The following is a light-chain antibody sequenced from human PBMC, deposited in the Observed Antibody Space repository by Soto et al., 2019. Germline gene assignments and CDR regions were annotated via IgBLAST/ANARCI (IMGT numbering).Light chain of an antibody. Sequence: DTQMTQSPSTLSGSIGDRVTITCRASRSISNWVAWYQQQPGKAPKLLISDASTLERGVPSRFSGNGSGTEFTLTISSLQPDDVATYYCQQYDSYSWTFGQGTKVEIK. V-gene: IGKV1-5*01. CDR1: RSISNW. CDR2: DAS. J-gene: IGKJ1*01. CDR3: QQYDSYSWT.